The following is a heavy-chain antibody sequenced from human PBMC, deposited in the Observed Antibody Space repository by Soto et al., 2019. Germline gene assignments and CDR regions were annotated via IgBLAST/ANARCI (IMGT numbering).Heavy chain of an antibody. J-gene: IGHJ4*02. CDR1: GYTFTNYG. D-gene: IGHD2-15*01. Sequence: QVQLVQSEAEVKKPGASVKVSCKASGYTFTNYGVSWVRQAPGQGLEWMGWINTYKGNTNYAQKFQGRVTMTTDTSTSTAYMELRSLRSDDTAIYYCAKVQEKWSKFFDYWGQGTLVTVSS. CDR2: INTYKGNT. V-gene: IGHV1-18*01. CDR3: AKVQEKWSKFFDY.